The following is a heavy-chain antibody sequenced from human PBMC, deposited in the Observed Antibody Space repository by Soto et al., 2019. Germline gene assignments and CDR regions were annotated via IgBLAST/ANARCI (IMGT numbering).Heavy chain of an antibody. J-gene: IGHJ4*02. CDR2: ISGSGGST. D-gene: IGHD2-15*01. V-gene: IGHV3-23*01. CDR3: AKSPAQYCSGGSCYLDY. Sequence: LRLSCAASGFTFSSYAMSWVRQAPGKGLEWVSAISGSGGSTYYADSVKGRFTISRDNSKNTLYLQMNSLRAEDTAVYYCAKSPAQYCSGGSCYLDYWGQGTLVTVSS. CDR1: GFTFSSYA.